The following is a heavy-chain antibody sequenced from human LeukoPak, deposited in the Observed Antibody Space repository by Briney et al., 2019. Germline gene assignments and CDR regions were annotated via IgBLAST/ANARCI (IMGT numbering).Heavy chain of an antibody. D-gene: IGHD4-17*01. CDR2: IWYDGSNK. V-gene: IGHV3-33*06. J-gene: IGHJ5*02. CDR3: AKDGDDGDYVGGWFDP. CDR1: GFTFSSYG. Sequence: GGSLRLSCAASGFTFSSYGMHWVRQAPGKGLEWVAVIWYDGSNKYYADSVKGRFTISRDNSKNTLYLQMNSLRAEDTAVYYCAKDGDDGDYVGGWFDPWGQGTLVTVSS.